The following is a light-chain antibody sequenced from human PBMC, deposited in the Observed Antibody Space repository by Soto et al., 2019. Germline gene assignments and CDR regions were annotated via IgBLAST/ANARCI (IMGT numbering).Light chain of an antibody. V-gene: IGKV1-5*03. CDR3: QQHSSSSPYS. CDR1: QSISSW. J-gene: IGKJ2*03. CDR2: KAS. Sequence: DIQMTQSPSTLSASVGDRVTITCRASQSISSWLAWYQQKPGKAPNLLIYKASTLGSGVPSRFSGGGSGTEFTLTISSLQPDDFATYYCQQHSSSSPYSFGQGPSWRSN.